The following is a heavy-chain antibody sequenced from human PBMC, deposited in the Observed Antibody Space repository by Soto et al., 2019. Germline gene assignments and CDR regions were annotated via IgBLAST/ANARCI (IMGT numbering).Heavy chain of an antibody. CDR3: AREGIAARPFDY. J-gene: IGHJ4*02. Sequence: PGGSLRLSCAASGFTFSSYAMHWVRQAPGKGLEWVAVISYDGSNKYYADSVKGRFTISRDNSKNTLYLQMNSLRAEDTAVYYCAREGIAARPFDYWGQGTLVTVSS. V-gene: IGHV3-30-3*01. D-gene: IGHD6-6*01. CDR2: ISYDGSNK. CDR1: GFTFSSYA.